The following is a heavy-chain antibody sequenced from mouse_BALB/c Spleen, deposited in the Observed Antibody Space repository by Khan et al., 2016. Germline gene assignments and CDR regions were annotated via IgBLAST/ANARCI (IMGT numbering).Heavy chain of an antibody. J-gene: IGHJ2*01. V-gene: IGHV3-2*02. D-gene: IGHD1-2*01. CDR2: ISYSGST. CDR3: ARTARIKY. CDR1: GYSITSGYG. Sequence: EVQLQASGPGLVKPSQSLSLTCTVTGYSITSGYGWNWIRQFPGNKLEWMGYISYSGSTNYNPSLKSRISITRATSKNQFFLQLNSVTTEDTATYYCARTARIKYWGQGTTLTVSS.